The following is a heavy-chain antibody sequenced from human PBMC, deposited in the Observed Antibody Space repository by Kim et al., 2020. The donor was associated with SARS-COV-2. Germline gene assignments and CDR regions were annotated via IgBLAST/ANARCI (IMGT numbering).Heavy chain of an antibody. J-gene: IGHJ4*02. Sequence: ASVKVSCKVSGYTLTELSMHWVRQAPGKGLEWMGGFDPEDGETIYAQKFQGRVTMTEDTSTDTAYMELSSLRSEDTAVYYCATVGPYCSSTSCYFDYWGQGTLVTVSS. CDR1: GYTLTELS. V-gene: IGHV1-24*01. D-gene: IGHD2-2*01. CDR2: FDPEDGET. CDR3: ATVGPYCSSTSCYFDY.